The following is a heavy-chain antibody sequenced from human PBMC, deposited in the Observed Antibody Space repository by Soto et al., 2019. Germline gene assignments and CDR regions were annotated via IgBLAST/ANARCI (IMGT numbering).Heavy chain of an antibody. CDR3: ARSLRYSSGWYLDY. CDR1: GGSISSYC. D-gene: IGHD6-19*01. J-gene: IGHJ4*02. Sequence: SETLSLTCTVSGGSISSYCWSRIRQPPGKGLEWIGCIDYSGSTSYNPSLKSRVTTSVDTSKNQFFLKLSSVTAADTAVYYCARSLRYSSGWYLDYWGQGALVNRLL. CDR2: IDYSGST. V-gene: IGHV4-59*01.